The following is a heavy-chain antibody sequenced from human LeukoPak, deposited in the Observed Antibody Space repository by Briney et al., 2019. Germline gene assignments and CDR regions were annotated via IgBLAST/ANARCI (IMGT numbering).Heavy chain of an antibody. CDR2: IYYSGST. CDR1: GGSISSSSYY. V-gene: IGHV4-39*02. CDR3: ARDLLEWGSGSYRNYYYYYYMDV. D-gene: IGHD3-10*01. J-gene: IGHJ6*03. Sequence: SETLSLTCTVSGGSISSSSYYWGWIRQPPGKGLEWIGSIYYSGSTYYNPSLKSRVTISVDTSKNQFSLKLSSVTAADTAVYYCARDLLEWGSGSYRNYYYYYYMDVWGKGTTVTVSS.